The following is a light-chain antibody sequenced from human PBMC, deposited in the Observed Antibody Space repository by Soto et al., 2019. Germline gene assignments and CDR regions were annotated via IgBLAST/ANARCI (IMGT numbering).Light chain of an antibody. V-gene: IGKV1-39*01. Sequence: DIQMTQSPSSLSASVGDSVTITCRASQNIGNYLHWYQQRPGEGPQLLIYASSRLQSGVPSRFSGSGSGTHFTLTITSLRPEDCATYSCQQSSTPPCTFGQGTKVEV. CDR3: QQSSTPPCT. CDR1: QNIGNY. CDR2: ASS. J-gene: IGKJ1*01.